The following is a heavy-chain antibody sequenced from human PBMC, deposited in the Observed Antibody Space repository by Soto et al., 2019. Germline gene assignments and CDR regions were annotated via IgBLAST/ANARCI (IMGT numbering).Heavy chain of an antibody. CDR3: TRGAWGYAFDV. CDR2: IRYSEST. V-gene: IGHV4-31*03. J-gene: IGHJ3*01. D-gene: IGHD3-16*01. CDR1: GDSISSGGYY. Sequence: QVQLQQSGPGLVKPSQTLSLTCTVSGDSISSGGYYWTWVRQRPGKGLEWIGYIRYSESTYYNPSLKRXXIXSXXTSKNQFSLRLSSVTAADTAVYFCTRGAWGYAFDVWGQGTMVTVSS.